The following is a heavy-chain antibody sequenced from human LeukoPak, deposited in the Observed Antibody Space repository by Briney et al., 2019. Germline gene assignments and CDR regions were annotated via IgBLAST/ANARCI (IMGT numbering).Heavy chain of an antibody. V-gene: IGHV3-74*01. CDR2: INSDGSIT. CDR1: GFTFTTYW. CDR3: AKDDSSWYY. D-gene: IGHD6-13*01. Sequence: GGSLRLSCAASGFTFTTYWMHWVRQAPGKGLVWVSHINSDGSITSYADSVKGRFTISRDNAKNTLYLQMNSLRAEDTAVYYCAKDDSSWYYWGQGTLVTVSS. J-gene: IGHJ4*02.